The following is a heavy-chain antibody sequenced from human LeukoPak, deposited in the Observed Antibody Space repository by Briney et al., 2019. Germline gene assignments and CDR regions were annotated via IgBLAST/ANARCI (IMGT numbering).Heavy chain of an antibody. CDR1: GGSISSYY. Sequence: PSETLSLTCIVSGGSISSYYWSWIRQPPGKGLEWVGYIYYTGNTHYNPSLKSRVTISVDTSKNQFSLKVSSVTAADTAVYYCARANVVTAIDYWGQGTLVTVSS. D-gene: IGHD2-21*02. CDR3: ARANVVTAIDY. CDR2: IYYTGNT. J-gene: IGHJ4*02. V-gene: IGHV4-59*01.